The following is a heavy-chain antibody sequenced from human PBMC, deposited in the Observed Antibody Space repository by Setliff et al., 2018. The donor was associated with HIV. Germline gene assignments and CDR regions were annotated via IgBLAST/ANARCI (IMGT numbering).Heavy chain of an antibody. CDR2: IIPIFATA. J-gene: IGHJ4*02. CDR3: ASGPFYGDYHPGLYYFDY. CDR1: EYTFTNYY. V-gene: IGHV1-69*13. Sequence: ASVKVSCKTSEYTFTNYYIHWVRQAPGQGLEWMGGIIPIFATANYAQKFQGRVTITADESTSTAYMELSSLRSEDTAVYYCASGPFYGDYHPGLYYFDYWGQGTLVTVSS. D-gene: IGHD4-17*01.